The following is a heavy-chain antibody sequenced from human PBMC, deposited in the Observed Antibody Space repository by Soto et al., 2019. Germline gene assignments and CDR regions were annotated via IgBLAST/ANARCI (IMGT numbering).Heavy chain of an antibody. D-gene: IGHD4-17*01. CDR3: ALSHTVTTDY. V-gene: IGHV3-74*01. CDR1: GLTFSSYW. CDR2: INSAGSST. Sequence: EVQLVESGGGLVQPGGSLRLSCAASGLTFSSYWMHWVRQAPGKGLVWVTRINSAGSSTSYADSVKGRFTISRDNAKNTLYLQMNSLRAEDTAVYYCALSHTVTTDYWGQGTLVTVSS. J-gene: IGHJ4*02.